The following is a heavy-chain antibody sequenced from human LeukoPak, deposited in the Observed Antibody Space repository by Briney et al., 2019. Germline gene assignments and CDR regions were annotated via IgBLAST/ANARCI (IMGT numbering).Heavy chain of an antibody. D-gene: IGHD5-18*01. CDR1: GFTVSSNY. J-gene: IGHJ4*02. CDR2: LYSGGNT. Sequence: PGGSLRLSCAASGFTVSSNYMGWVRQAPGKGLAWVSVLYSGGNTYYADSVKGRFTISRDNSKNMLFLQMNSLRAEDTAVYYCARVGRGDTYGYVDYWGQGTLVTVSS. CDR3: ARVGRGDTYGYVDY. V-gene: IGHV3-66*01.